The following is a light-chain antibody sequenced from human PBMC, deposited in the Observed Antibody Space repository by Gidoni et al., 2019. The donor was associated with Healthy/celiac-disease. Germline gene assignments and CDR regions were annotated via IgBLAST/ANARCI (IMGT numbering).Light chain of an antibody. J-gene: IGKJ2*01. CDR1: QSVSSSY. CDR2: GAS. CDR3: QQYGSSPPHT. Sequence: IVLTQSPGTLSLSPGERATLSCRASQSVSSSYLAWYQQKPGQAPGLLIYGASSRATGIPDRFSGSGSGTDFTLTISRLEPEDFAVYYCQQYGSSPPHTFGQGTKLEIK. V-gene: IGKV3-20*01.